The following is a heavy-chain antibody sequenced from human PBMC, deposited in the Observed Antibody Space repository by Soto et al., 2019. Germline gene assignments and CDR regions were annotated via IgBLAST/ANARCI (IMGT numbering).Heavy chain of an antibody. V-gene: IGHV1-46*03. Sequence: ASVKVSCKASGYTFNIYYMHWVRQAPGQGLEWMGIINPSGDRTDYAQNFQGRVTMTRDTSTSTVHMELSSLRSEDTAVYYCAISNCGGDCYSGLEIRGQGTMVTVSS. CDR2: INPSGDRT. CDR1: GYTFNIYY. J-gene: IGHJ3*02. D-gene: IGHD2-21*02. CDR3: AISNCGGDCYSGLEI.